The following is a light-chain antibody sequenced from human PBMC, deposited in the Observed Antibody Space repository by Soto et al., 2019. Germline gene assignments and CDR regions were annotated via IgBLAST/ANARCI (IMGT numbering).Light chain of an antibody. CDR1: SSDVGGYNY. J-gene: IGLJ1*01. CDR2: YVS. V-gene: IGLV2-11*01. CDR3: CSYAGSYV. Sequence: QSALTQPRSLSGSPGQSVTISCTGTSSDVGGYNYVSWYQQHPGKAPKLMIYYVSNRPSGVPDRFSGSKSGNTASLTISGLQAEDEADYYCCSYAGSYVFGPGTKLTVL.